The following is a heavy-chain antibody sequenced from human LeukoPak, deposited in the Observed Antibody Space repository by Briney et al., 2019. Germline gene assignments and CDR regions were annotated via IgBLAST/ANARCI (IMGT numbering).Heavy chain of an antibody. CDR2: INPNSGGT. D-gene: IGHD3-10*01. J-gene: IGHJ4*02. Sequence: ASVKVSCKASGYTFTGYYMHWVRQAPGQGLEWMGWINPNSGGTNYAQKFQGRVTMTRDTSISTAYMELSSLRSDDTAVYYRARVVHSGGDYWGRGTLVTVSS. V-gene: IGHV1-2*02. CDR3: ARVVHSGGDY. CDR1: GYTFTGYY.